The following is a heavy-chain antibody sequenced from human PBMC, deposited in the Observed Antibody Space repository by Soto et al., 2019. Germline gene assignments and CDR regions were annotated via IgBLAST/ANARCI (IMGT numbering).Heavy chain of an antibody. J-gene: IGHJ3*02. Sequence: QVQLPESGPGLVKPSETLFLTCTVSGGSVSSGSYYWSWIRQPPGKGLEWIGSIYYSGRTNYNPSLTSRVTISVDTSTNQFSLKLSSVTAADTAVYYCARRGGKGGSNYAFDIWGQGTMVTVSS. CDR2: IYYSGRT. V-gene: IGHV4-61*01. CDR3: ARRGGKGGSNYAFDI. CDR1: GGSVSSGSYY. D-gene: IGHD2-15*01.